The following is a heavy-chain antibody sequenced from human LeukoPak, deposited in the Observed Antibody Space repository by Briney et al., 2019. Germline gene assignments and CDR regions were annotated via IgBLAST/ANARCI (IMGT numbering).Heavy chain of an antibody. J-gene: IGHJ3*02. Sequence: GGSLRLSCAASGFTFSSYGMHWVRQAPGKGLEWVAFIRYDGSNKYYADSVKGRFTISRDNSKNTLYLQMDSLRAEDTAVYYCAKVTSQAFDIWGQGTMVTVSS. D-gene: IGHD1-1*01. V-gene: IGHV3-30*02. CDR1: GFTFSSYG. CDR2: IRYDGSNK. CDR3: AKVTSQAFDI.